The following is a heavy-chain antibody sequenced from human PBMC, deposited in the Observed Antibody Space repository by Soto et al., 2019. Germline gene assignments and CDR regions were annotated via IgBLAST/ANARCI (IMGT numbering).Heavy chain of an antibody. V-gene: IGHV3-9*01. J-gene: IGHJ6*03. Sequence: PGGSLRLSCAASGFTFDDYAMHWVRQAPGKGLEWVSGISWNSGSIGYADSVKGRFTISRDNAKNSLYLQMNSLRAEDTALYYCAKDSIAAAKSYSNEYYYYMDVWGKGTTVTVSS. CDR2: ISWNSGSI. D-gene: IGHD6-13*01. CDR1: GFTFDDYA. CDR3: AKDSIAAAKSYSNEYYYYMDV.